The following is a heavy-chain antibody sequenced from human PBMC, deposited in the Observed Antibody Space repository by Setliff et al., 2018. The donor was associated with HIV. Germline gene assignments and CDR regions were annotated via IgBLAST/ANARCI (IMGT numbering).Heavy chain of an antibody. Sequence: PGGSLRLSCAASVFTFSDYYMSWIRQAPGKGLEWVSYISSSSSYTNYADSVKGRFTSSRDNAKNSLYLQMNSLSAEDTAFYYCARGRVPRNYWGQGTLVTVSS. D-gene: IGHD2-2*01. J-gene: IGHJ4*02. CDR3: ARGRVPRNY. CDR2: ISSSSSYT. V-gene: IGHV3-11*06. CDR1: VFTFSDYY.